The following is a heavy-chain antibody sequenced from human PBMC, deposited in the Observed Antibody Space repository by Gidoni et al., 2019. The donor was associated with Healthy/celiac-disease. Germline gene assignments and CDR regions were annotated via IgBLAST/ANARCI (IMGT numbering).Heavy chain of an antibody. CDR1: GGSSSSSSYY. V-gene: IGHV4-39*01. Sequence: QLQLQESGPGLVKPSETLSLTCTVSGGSSSSSSYYRGWIRQPPGKGLEWIGSIYYSGSTYYNPSLKSRVTISVDTSKNQFSLKLSSVTAADTAVYYCATPPAGYYYDFWSGYYTELGRYMDVWGKGTTVTVSS. D-gene: IGHD3-3*01. CDR3: ATPPAGYYYDFWSGYYTELGRYMDV. CDR2: IYYSGST. J-gene: IGHJ6*03.